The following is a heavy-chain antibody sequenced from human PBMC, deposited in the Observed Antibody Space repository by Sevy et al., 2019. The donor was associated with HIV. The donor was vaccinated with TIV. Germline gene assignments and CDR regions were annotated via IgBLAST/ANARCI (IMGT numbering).Heavy chain of an antibody. Sequence: GGSLRLSCAASGFTFSRFWMSWVRQAPGKGLEWVANINQDGSVRYYVDSVKGRFTISRDNAKNSLYLQMNSLRGEDTAVFFCARGGVLEWPLGPFDYWGQGTLVTVSS. CDR2: INQDGSVR. CDR3: ARGGVLEWPLGPFDY. V-gene: IGHV3-7*03. J-gene: IGHJ4*02. CDR1: GFTFSRFW. D-gene: IGHD3-3*01.